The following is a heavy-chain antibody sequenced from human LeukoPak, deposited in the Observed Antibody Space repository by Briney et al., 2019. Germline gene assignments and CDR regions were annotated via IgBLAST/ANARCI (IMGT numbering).Heavy chain of an antibody. D-gene: IGHD5-18*01. V-gene: IGHV3-23*01. Sequence: GGSLRLSCAASGFTFSNYAMSWVRQSPGKGLEWVSAISGSGDSTYYGDSVKGRFTISRDNSKNTLFLQMNSLRGEDTAVYYCAKIAAAMVTNFDYWGQGTLVTVSS. J-gene: IGHJ4*02. CDR1: GFTFSNYA. CDR2: ISGSGDST. CDR3: AKIAAAMVTNFDY.